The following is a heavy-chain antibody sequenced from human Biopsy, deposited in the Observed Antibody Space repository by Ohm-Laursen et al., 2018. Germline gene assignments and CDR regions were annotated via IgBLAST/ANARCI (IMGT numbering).Heavy chain of an antibody. V-gene: IGHV4-59*12. CDR1: GGPIYSYY. CDR3: ASAGYNPDWNFDL. Sequence: SETLSLTCTVPGGPIYSYYWSWIRQPPGKALEWIGYIYFTGRTSYSPSLKSRVTMSVNTSKKQFSLRLSSVTAADTAVYYCASAGYNPDWNFDLWGRGTRVTVSS. J-gene: IGHJ2*01. CDR2: IYFTGRT. D-gene: IGHD5-24*01.